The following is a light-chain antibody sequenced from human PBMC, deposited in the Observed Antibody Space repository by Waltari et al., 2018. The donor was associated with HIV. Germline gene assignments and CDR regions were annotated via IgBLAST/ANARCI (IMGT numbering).Light chain of an antibody. CDR2: DAS. J-gene: IGKJ4*01. CDR1: QRVSSY. V-gene: IGKV3-11*01. Sequence: EIVLTQSPATLSLSPGERATLSCRASQRVSSYLAWYQQQPGQAPRLLIYDASNRATGIPARFSGSGSGTDFTLTISSLEPEYFAVYYCQQRSNWPLTFGGGTKVEIK. CDR3: QQRSNWPLT.